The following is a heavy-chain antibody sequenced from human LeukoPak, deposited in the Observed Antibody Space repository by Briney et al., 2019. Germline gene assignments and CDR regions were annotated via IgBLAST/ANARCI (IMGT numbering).Heavy chain of an antibody. CDR3: ARDLDHYYSSAYYDAFDI. V-gene: IGHV3-7*01. D-gene: IGHD3-22*01. J-gene: IGHJ3*02. CDR1: RFTLSTYW. CDR2: TNQAGNKT. Sequence: GGSLRLSCAASRFTLSTYWMTWVRQAPGKGLEWMANTNQAGNKTNYVDSVKGRFTISRDNAKNLLYLQMNNLRAEDTALYYCARDLDHYYSSAYYDAFDIWGQGTMVTVSS.